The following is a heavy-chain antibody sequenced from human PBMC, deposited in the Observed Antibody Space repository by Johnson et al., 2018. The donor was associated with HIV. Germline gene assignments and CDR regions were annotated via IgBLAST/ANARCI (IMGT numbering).Heavy chain of an antibody. V-gene: IGHV3-30*02. J-gene: IGHJ3*02. D-gene: IGHD3-22*01. CDR1: GFTFSSYG. CDR2: IRYDGSNK. Sequence: QVQLVESGGGVVQPGGSLRLSCAASGFTFSSYGMHWVRQAPGKGLEWVAFIRYDGSNKYSVDSVKGRFTISRDNSKNTLHLQMNSLRAEDTAVYYCAKGTHYSDSSGYWSNDAFDIWGQGTRVTVSS. CDR3: AKGTHYSDSSGYWSNDAFDI.